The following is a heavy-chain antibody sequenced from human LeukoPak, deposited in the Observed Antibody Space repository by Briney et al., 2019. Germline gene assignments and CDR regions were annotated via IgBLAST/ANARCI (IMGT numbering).Heavy chain of an antibody. Sequence: ASVKVTCKASGDTFTCYGCNGVRPPPGQGREWVGWISAYNGKINYVQKFQGRVIMTTETSTQTHYMELRGLRSDDTAVYYCARGGYYYYYYYMDVWGKGTTVTVSS. CDR3: ARGGYYYYYYYMDV. D-gene: IGHD5-18*01. CDR1: GDTFTCYG. V-gene: IGHV1-18*01. J-gene: IGHJ6*03. CDR2: ISAYNGKI.